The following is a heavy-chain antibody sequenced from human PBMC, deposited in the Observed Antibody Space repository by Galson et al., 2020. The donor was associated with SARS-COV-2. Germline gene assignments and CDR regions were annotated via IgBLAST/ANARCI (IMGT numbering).Heavy chain of an antibody. Sequence: SETLSLNCAVYGGSFSGYYWSWIRQPPGKGLEWIGEINHSGSTNYNPSLKSRVTISVDTSKNQFSLKLSSVTAADTAVYYCARGGSGWLGPVYYGMDVWGQGTTVTVSS. J-gene: IGHJ6*02. D-gene: IGHD6-19*01. V-gene: IGHV4-34*01. CDR1: GGSFSGYY. CDR2: INHSGST. CDR3: ARGGSGWLGPVYYGMDV.